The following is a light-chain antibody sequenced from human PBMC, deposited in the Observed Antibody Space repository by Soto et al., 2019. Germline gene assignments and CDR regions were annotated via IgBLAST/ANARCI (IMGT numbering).Light chain of an antibody. J-gene: IGKJ2*01. Sequence: DIQMTQSPSSLPASVGDRVTIICRASQGIRNDLGWYQQKPGKAPKRRIYAASSLDGGVPSRFSGNRSATDFTLTTTSLQPKDFAAYYCLQHNTYPYAFSQGTKLEIK. V-gene: IGKV1-17*01. CDR3: LQHNTYPYA. CDR1: QGIRND. CDR2: AAS.